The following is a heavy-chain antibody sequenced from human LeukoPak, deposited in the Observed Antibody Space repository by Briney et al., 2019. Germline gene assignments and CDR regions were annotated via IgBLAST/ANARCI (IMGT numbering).Heavy chain of an antibody. CDR2: IYYTGDA. CDR3: ARRRSWPEFDY. D-gene: IGHD6-13*01. Sequence: SETLSLTCDVSGGSINSTGYFWGWIRQSPGKGLEWIGAIYYTGDAYFNPSLRSRANMAADTSENRFSLDLRSVTAADTAIYYCARRRSWPEFDYWGQGTLVTVSS. CDR1: GGSINSTGYF. J-gene: IGHJ4*02. V-gene: IGHV4-39*01.